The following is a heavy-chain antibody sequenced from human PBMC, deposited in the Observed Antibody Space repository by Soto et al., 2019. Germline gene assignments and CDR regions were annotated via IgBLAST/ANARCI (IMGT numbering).Heavy chain of an antibody. J-gene: IGHJ6*02. CDR2: IWYDGSNK. Sequence: GGSLRLSCAASGFTFSSYGMHWVRRAPGKGLEWVAVIWYDGSNKYYADSVKGRFTISSDNSKYTLYLQMNSLRAENTAVYYCAREGEYSSSPYYYYGMDVWGQGTTVTVSS. V-gene: IGHV3-33*01. D-gene: IGHD6-6*01. CDR3: AREGEYSSSPYYYYGMDV. CDR1: GFTFSSYG.